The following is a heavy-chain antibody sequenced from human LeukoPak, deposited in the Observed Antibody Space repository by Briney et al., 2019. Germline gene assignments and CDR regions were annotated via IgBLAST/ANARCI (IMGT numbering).Heavy chain of an antibody. CDR1: GYSFTSYW. Sequence: GGSLRLSCKGSGYSFTSYWIGWVRQMPGKGLEWMGIIYPGDSDTRYSPSFQGQVTILADKSISTAYLQWSSLKASDTAMYYCARRYCSGGSCHYGSGWFDPWGQGTLVTVSS. CDR3: ARRYCSGGSCHYGSGWFDP. J-gene: IGHJ5*02. V-gene: IGHV5-51*01. D-gene: IGHD2-15*01. CDR2: IYPGDSDT.